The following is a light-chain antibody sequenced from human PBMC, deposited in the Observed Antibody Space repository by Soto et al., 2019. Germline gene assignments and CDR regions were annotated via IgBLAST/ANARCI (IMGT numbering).Light chain of an antibody. Sequence: DVVMTQSPLSLPVTLGQPASISCRSSQSLVHSDGNTYLNWFQQRPGQSPRRLIYQVSNRDSGGTDRFSGSGSGTDFTRKISRVEAEDVGIYWWLHGTHGPPGYTFGQGTKLEIK. V-gene: IGKV2-30*02. CDR1: QSLVHSDGNTY. J-gene: IGKJ2*01. CDR3: LHGTHGPPGYT. CDR2: QVS.